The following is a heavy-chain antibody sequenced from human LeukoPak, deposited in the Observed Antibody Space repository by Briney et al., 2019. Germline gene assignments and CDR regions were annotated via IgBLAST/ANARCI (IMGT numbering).Heavy chain of an antibody. CDR2: ISSSSSYI. J-gene: IGHJ4*02. CDR1: GFTFSSYS. V-gene: IGHV3-21*01. Sequence: SGGSLRLSCAASGFTFSSYSMNWVRQAPGKGLEWVSSISSSSSYIYYADSVKGRFTISRDNAKNSLYLQMNSLRAEDTAVYYCARDGLYYYGSGSYFGGTDYWGQGTLVTVSS. CDR3: ARDGLYYYGSGSYFGGTDY. D-gene: IGHD3-10*01.